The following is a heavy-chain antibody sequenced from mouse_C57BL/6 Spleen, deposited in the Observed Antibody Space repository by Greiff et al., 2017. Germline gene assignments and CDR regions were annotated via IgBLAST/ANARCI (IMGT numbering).Heavy chain of an antibody. CDR3: ARGHYDGAWFAY. CDR2: IDPSDSYT. D-gene: IGHD1-2*01. J-gene: IGHJ3*01. CDR1: GYTFTSYW. V-gene: IGHV1-69*01. Sequence: VQLQQPGAELVMPGASVKLSCKASGYTFTSYWMHWVKQRPGQGLEWIGEIDPSDSYTNYNQKFKGKSTLTVDESSSTAYMQLSSLTSEDSAVYCCARGHYDGAWFAYWGQGTLVTVSA.